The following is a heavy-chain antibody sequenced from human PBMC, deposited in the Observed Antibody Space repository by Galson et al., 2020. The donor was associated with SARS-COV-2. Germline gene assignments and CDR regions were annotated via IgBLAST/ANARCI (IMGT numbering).Heavy chain of an antibody. Sequence: SETLSLTCAVYGGSFSGYYWSWLRQPPGTGLEWIGEINHSGSTNYNPSLKSRVTISVDTSKNQFALKLSSVTAADTAVYYCASRLMRYYDSSGLRRWGQGTLVTVSS. J-gene: IGHJ4*02. D-gene: IGHD3-22*01. V-gene: IGHV4-34*01. CDR1: GGSFSGYY. CDR3: ASRLMRYYDSSGLRR. CDR2: INHSGST.